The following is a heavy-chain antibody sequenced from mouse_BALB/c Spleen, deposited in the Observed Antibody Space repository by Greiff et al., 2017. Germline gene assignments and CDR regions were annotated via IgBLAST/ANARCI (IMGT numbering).Heavy chain of an antibody. CDR3: ARHPLYDGYYGDY. CDR2: ISSGGSYT. D-gene: IGHD2-3*01. J-gene: IGHJ2*01. CDR1: GFTFSSYG. Sequence: EVQLKESGGDLVKPGGSLKLSCAASGFTFSSYGMSWVRQTPDKRLEWVATISSGGSYTYYPDSVKGRFTISRDNAKNTLYLQMSSLKSEDTAMYYCARHPLYDGYYGDYWGQGTTLTVSS. V-gene: IGHV5-6*01.